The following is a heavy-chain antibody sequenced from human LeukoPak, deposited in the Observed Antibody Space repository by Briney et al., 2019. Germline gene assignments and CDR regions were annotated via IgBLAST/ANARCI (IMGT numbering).Heavy chain of an antibody. J-gene: IGHJ5*02. CDR2: IYYGGST. V-gene: IGHV4-59*01. D-gene: IGHD3-10*01. CDR3: ARGRYTMVRGVIKALNWFDP. Sequence: SETLSLTCTVSGGSISSYYWSWIRQPPRKGLEWIGYIYYGGSTNYNPSLKSRVTISVDTSKNQFSLKLSSVTAADTAVYYCARGRYTMVRGVIKALNWFDPWGQGTLVTVSS. CDR1: GGSISSYY.